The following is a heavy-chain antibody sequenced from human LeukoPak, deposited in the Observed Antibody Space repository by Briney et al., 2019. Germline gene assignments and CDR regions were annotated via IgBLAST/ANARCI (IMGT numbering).Heavy chain of an antibody. CDR2: IYHSGST. J-gene: IGHJ5*02. Sequence: NPSETLSLTCTVSGGSISSYYWSWTRQPPGKGLEWIGYIYHSGSTKYNPSLKSRVTMSVDTSKNQFSLKLSSVTAADTAVYYCARILIVVLPAAIGAQVWFDPWGQGTLVTVSS. CDR1: GGSISSYY. CDR3: ARILIVVLPAAIGAQVWFDP. V-gene: IGHV4-59*12. D-gene: IGHD2-2*01.